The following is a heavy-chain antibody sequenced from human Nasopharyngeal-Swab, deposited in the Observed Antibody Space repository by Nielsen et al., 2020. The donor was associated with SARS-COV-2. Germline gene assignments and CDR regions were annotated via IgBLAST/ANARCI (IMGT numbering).Heavy chain of an antibody. D-gene: IGHD4-11*01. J-gene: IGHJ6*02. V-gene: IGHV3-21*01. CDR3: ARVSTSNYYYYYGMDV. Sequence: WIRQPPGKGLEWVSSISSSSSYIYYADSVKGRFTISRDNAKNSLYLQMNSLRAEDTVVYYCARVSTSNYYYYYGMDVWGQGTTVTVSS. CDR2: ISSSSSYI.